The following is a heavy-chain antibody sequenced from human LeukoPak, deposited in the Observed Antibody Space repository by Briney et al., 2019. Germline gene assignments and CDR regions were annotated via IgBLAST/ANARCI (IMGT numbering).Heavy chain of an antibody. Sequence: PGGSLRLSCAASGFTFSNSAMSWVRQAPGKRLEWVSSISGSGVNTYYADSAKGRFTIFRDNSKNTLYLQMNSLRVEDTAVYYCAKEIVPPSGYYFDYWGQGTLVTVSS. D-gene: IGHD6-6*01. CDR2: ISGSGVNT. J-gene: IGHJ4*02. V-gene: IGHV3-23*01. CDR3: AKEIVPPSGYYFDY. CDR1: GFTFSNSA.